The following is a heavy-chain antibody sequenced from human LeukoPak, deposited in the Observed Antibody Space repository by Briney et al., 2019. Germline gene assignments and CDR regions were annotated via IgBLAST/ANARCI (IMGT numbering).Heavy chain of an antibody. CDR1: GVPFSGYL. J-gene: IGHJ3*02. V-gene: IGHV4-34*01. Sequence: SETLSLTCAVYGVPFSGYLWSWIRQPPGEGLEWIGEINHSGSTNYNPSLKSRVSISVDTSKKQFSLKMSSVTAADTAVYYCARGFHLNYDILTGYYRYGAFDIWGQGTTVTVSS. CDR3: ARGFHLNYDILTGYYRYGAFDI. D-gene: IGHD3-9*01. CDR2: INHSGST.